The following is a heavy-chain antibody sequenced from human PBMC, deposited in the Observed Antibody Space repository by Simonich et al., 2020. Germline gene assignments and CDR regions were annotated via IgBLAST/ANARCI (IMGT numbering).Heavy chain of an antibody. J-gene: IGHJ3*02. CDR2: IYYSGGT. D-gene: IGHD6-13*01. Sequence: QLQLQESGPGLVKPSETLSLTCTVSGGSISSSSYYWGWIRQPPGKGLEWIGSIYYSGGTYYNPSLKSRVNISVDTSKNQFALKLSSVTAADTAVYYCARHAGFAFDIWGQGTMVTVSS. CDR3: ARHAGFAFDI. V-gene: IGHV4-39*01. CDR1: GGSISSSSYY.